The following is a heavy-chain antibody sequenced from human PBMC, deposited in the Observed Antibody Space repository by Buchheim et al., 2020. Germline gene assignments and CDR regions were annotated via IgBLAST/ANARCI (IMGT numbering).Heavy chain of an antibody. CDR3: VRDHLHAFDI. J-gene: IGHJ3*02. V-gene: IGHV3-48*01. CDR2: IRGGSSTI. CDR1: RFTFSTYS. Sequence: EVQLVESGGGLVQPGGSLRLSCAASRFTFSTYSMNWVRQAPGKGLEWLSYIRGGSSTITYTDSVQGRFTISRDDAKNSLSLQMNSLRVEDTAIYYCVRDHLHAFDIWGQGT.